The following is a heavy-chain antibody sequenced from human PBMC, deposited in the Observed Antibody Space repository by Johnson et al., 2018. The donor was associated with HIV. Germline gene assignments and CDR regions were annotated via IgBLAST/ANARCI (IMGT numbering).Heavy chain of an antibody. CDR1: GFTFSYYG. D-gene: IGHD3-22*01. CDR2: ISYDGNIK. J-gene: IGHJ3*02. CDR3: ARAGYYYDSSGIFIPQDAFDI. V-gene: IGHV3-30*19. Sequence: QVQLVESGGGVAQPGGSLRLSCAAFGFTFSYYGMHWVRQAPGKGLEWVAVISYDGNIKYYADSVKGRFTISRDHSKNTLYLQMNSLRAEDTAVYYCARAGYYYDSSGIFIPQDAFDIWGQGTMVTVSS.